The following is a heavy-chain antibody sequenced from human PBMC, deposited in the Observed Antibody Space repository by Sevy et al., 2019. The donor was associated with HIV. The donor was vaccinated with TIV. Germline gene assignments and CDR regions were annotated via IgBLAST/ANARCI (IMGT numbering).Heavy chain of an antibody. CDR3: ARGGIAAAGTVDY. D-gene: IGHD6-13*01. J-gene: IGHJ4*02. Sequence: SETLSLTCTVSGGSISSSSYYWGWIRQPPGKGLEWIGSIYYGGSTYYNPSLKSRVTISVDTSKNQFSLKLSSGTAADTAVYYCARGGIAAAGTVDYWGQGTLVTVSS. CDR2: IYYGGST. V-gene: IGHV4-39*01. CDR1: GGSISSSSYY.